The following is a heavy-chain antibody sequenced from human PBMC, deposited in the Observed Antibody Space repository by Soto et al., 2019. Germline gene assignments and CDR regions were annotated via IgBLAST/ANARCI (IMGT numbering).Heavy chain of an antibody. CDR1: GFTFSSYG. Sequence: GGSLRLSCAASGFTFSSYGMHWVRQAPGKGLEWVAVISYDGSNKYYADSVKGRFSISRDDSKNTLYLQMNSLRAEDTAVYYCARENYYYGMDVWGQGTTVTVSS. CDR3: ARENYYYGMDV. J-gene: IGHJ6*02. V-gene: IGHV3-30*03. CDR2: ISYDGSNK.